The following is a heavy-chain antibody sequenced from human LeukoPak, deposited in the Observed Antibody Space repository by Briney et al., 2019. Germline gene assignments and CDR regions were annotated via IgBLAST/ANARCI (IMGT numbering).Heavy chain of an antibody. CDR2: ISSGGSTI. Sequence: GGSLRLSCAVSGFTFSDYYMSWIRQAPGKGLEWVSYISSGGSTISHADSVKGRFTISRDNAENSLYLQMNSLRAEDTAVYYCAKGIAAAGRVHWGQGTLVTVSS. J-gene: IGHJ4*02. V-gene: IGHV3-11*01. CDR3: AKGIAAAGRVH. D-gene: IGHD6-13*01. CDR1: GFTFSDYY.